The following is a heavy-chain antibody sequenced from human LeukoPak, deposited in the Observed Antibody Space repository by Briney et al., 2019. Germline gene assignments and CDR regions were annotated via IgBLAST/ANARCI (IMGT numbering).Heavy chain of an antibody. CDR3: AKQKDVTGSDY. CDR2: IRYDGSKK. Sequence: GGSLRLSCAASGFIFSSYGMHWVRQAPGKGLEWVAFIRYDGSKKYYPDSVKGRFTISRDNSKNTLYLQMNSLRAEDTAVYYCAKQKDVTGSDYWGQGTLVTVSS. V-gene: IGHV3-30*02. J-gene: IGHJ4*02. D-gene: IGHD2/OR15-2a*01. CDR1: GFIFSSYG.